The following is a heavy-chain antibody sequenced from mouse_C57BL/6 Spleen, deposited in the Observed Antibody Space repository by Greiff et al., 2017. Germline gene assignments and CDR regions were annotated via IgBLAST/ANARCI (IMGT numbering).Heavy chain of an antibody. V-gene: IGHV1-69*01. CDR1: GYTFTSYW. J-gene: IGHJ4*01. CDR2: IDPSDSYT. Sequence: QVQLQQPGAELVMPGASVKLSCKASGYTFTSYWMHWVKQRPGQGLEWIGEIDPSDSYTNYNQKFKGKSPVTVDKSSSTAYMQLSSLTSEDSAVYYCARSQSRHYYGSSYGGGAMDYWGQGTSVTVAS. D-gene: IGHD1-1*01. CDR3: ARSQSRHYYGSSYGGGAMDY.